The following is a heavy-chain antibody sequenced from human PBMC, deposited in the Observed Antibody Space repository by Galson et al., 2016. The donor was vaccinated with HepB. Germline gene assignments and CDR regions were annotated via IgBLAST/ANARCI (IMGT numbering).Heavy chain of an antibody. V-gene: IGHV3-21*01. CDR3: ARPRWLQPADAFDV. D-gene: IGHD5-24*01. Sequence: SLRLSCAASGFHFSSYSMNWVRQAPGKGLEWVSSISSSSGYIYYADSVKGRFTISRDNAKNSMFLQMTSLRAEDTAIYFCARPRWLQPADAFDVWGQGTMVTVSS. CDR1: GFHFSSYS. CDR2: ISSSSGYI. J-gene: IGHJ3*01.